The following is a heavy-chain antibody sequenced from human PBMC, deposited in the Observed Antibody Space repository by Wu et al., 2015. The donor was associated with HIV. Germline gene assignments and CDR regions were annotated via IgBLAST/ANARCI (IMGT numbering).Heavy chain of an antibody. J-gene: IGHJ2*01. Sequence: QVQLVQSGAELKKPGSSVQVSCKTSEVTFGRNGISWVRQAPGQGLEWMGGILPAFGTANYAQKFRGRVTVTADLSTNTVYMDLRSLRSEDTAVYYCARDADGIVGAKIGRYFDLWGRGTLVTVSS. CDR3: ARDADGIVGAKIGRYFDL. D-gene: IGHD1-26*01. CDR1: EVTFGRNG. CDR2: ILPAFGTA. V-gene: IGHV1-69*12.